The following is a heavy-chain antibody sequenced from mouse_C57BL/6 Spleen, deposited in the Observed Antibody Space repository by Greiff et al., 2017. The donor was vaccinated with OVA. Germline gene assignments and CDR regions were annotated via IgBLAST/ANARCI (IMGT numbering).Heavy chain of an antibody. J-gene: IGHJ2*01. CDR2: THPNSGST. CDR3: ARESSGYGY. CDR1: GYTFTSYW. D-gene: IGHD3-2*02. V-gene: IGHV1-64*01. Sequence: QVQLQQPGAELVKPGASVKLSCKASGYTFTSYWMHRRTPRPLQGRDRILMTHPNSGSTNYNEKFKSKATLTVDKSSSTAYMQLSSLTSEDSAVYYCARESSGYGYWGQGTTLTVSS.